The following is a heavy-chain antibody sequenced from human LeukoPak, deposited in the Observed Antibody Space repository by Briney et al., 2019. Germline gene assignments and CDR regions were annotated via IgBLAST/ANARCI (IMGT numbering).Heavy chain of an antibody. CDR3: AKDPHVLLWFGP. D-gene: IGHD3-10*01. V-gene: IGHV3-48*01. J-gene: IGHJ5*02. CDR2: ISSSSTTI. CDR1: GFTFSSYS. Sequence: GGSLRLSCAASGFTFSSYSINWVRQAPEKGLEWVSYISSSSTTIYYADSVKGRFTISRDNAKNTLYLQMNSLRAEDTAVYYCAKDPHVLLWFGPWGQGTLVTVSS.